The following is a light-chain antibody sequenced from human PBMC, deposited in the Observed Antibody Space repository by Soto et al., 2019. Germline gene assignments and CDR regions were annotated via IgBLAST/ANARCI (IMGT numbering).Light chain of an antibody. CDR3: QQYNNWSSIT. CDR1: ERVSSN. J-gene: IGKJ5*01. V-gene: IGKV3-15*01. CDR2: GAS. Sequence: EIVMTQSPATLSVSPGARATLSCRASERVSSNLGWYQQRPGQAPRLLIYGASTRATGIPARFSGSGSGTEFTLTISSQQSEDSAVYYCQQYNNWSSITFGQGTRLEIK.